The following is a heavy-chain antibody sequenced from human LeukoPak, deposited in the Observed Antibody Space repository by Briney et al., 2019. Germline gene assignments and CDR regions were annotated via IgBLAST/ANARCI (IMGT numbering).Heavy chain of an antibody. J-gene: IGHJ1*01. Sequence: PSETLSLTCTLSGGSLTNNNYYWHWIRQPPGKGLEWIGDLYYSGSTHYNPSLKSRVTISVDTSKNQFSLKLNSVTAADTAVYYCAIHDVPGSTSLTTFQYWGQGALVTVSS. CDR1: GGSLTNNNYY. D-gene: IGHD1-26*01. CDR3: AIHDVPGSTSLTTFQY. CDR2: LYYSGST. V-gene: IGHV4-39*01.